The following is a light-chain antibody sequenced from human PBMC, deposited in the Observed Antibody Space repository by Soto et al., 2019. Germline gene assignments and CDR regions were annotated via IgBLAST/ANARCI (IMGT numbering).Light chain of an antibody. CDR1: QSLLHSNGYNY. CDR2: LGS. CDR3: MQALQTPRT. Sequence: DIVMTQSPLSLPVTPGEPASISCRSSQSLLHSNGYNYLDWYLQKPGQSPQLLIYLGSNRASGVPERFSGSGSGTDFTLEISRVEAEDVGVYYCMQALQTPRTFGQGTKV. J-gene: IGKJ1*01. V-gene: IGKV2-28*01.